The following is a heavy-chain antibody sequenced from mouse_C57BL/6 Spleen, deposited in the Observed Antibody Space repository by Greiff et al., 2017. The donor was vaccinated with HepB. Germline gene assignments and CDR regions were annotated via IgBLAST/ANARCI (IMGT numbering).Heavy chain of an antibody. CDR3: AREGIYYYGSSWFDY. CDR1: GYAFSSSW. J-gene: IGHJ2*01. Sequence: VQLQQSGPELVKPGASVKISCKASGYAFSSSWMNWVKQRPGKGLEWIGRIYPGDGDTNYNGKFKGKATLTADKSSSTAYMQLSSLTSEDSAVYCCAREGIYYYGSSWFDYWGQGTTLTVSS. V-gene: IGHV1-82*01. CDR2: IYPGDGDT. D-gene: IGHD1-1*01.